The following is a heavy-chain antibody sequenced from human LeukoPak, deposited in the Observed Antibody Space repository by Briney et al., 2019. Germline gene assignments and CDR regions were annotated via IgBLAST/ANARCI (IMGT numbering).Heavy chain of an antibody. V-gene: IGHV4-59*01. J-gene: IGHJ4*02. D-gene: IGHD6-19*01. CDR3: ARAVTEQQWLEAGPYYFDY. CDR2: IYYSGST. Sequence: GSLRLSCAASGFTISRYSMNWVRQAPGKGLEWIGYIYYSGSTNYNPSLKSRVTISVDTSKNQFSLKLSSVTAADTAVYYCARAVTEQQWLEAGPYYFDYWGQGTLVTVSS. CDR1: GFTISRYS.